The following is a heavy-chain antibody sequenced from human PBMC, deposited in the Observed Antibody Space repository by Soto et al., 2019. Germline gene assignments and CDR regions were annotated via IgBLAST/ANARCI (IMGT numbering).Heavy chain of an antibody. V-gene: IGHV6-1*01. D-gene: IGHD3-16*01. Sequence: PSQTLSLTCAISGDSVSGNSAAWNWIRQSPSRGLEWLGRTYYRSRWYNDYAVSVKSRITVTPDTSKNQFSLHLNSVTPEDTAVYYCAREFTYYVSSDSYLHYWGPGALATVST. CDR3: AREFTYYVSSDSYLHY. CDR1: GDSVSGNSAA. CDR2: TYYRSRWYN. J-gene: IGHJ4*02.